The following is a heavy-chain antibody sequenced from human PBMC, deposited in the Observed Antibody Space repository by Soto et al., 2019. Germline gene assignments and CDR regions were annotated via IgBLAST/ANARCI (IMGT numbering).Heavy chain of an antibody. CDR2: IYHTGNA. J-gene: IGHJ3*02. V-gene: IGHV4-39*01. CDR1: GDSISNSRFY. Sequence: PSETLSLTCSVSGDSISNSRFYWAWIRQPPGEGLEWIGSIYHTGNAYYNPSLKSRVTISVDTSKNQFSLKLTSVTAADAALYYCARQVTGLMGYAYDIWGQGTMVTVSS. D-gene: IGHD2-8*02. CDR3: ARQVTGLMGYAYDI.